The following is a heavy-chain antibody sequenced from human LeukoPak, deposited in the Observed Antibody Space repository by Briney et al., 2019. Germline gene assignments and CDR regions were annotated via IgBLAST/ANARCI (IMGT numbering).Heavy chain of an antibody. D-gene: IGHD5-18*01. CDR2: ISSSSSYI. J-gene: IGHJ4*02. Sequence: GGSLRLSCAASGFAFSSYSMNWVRQAPGKGLEWVSSISSSSSYIYYADSVKGRFTISRDNAKNSLYLQMNSLRAEDTAVYYCARDSRVQLWLRTQSRFDYWGQGTLVTVSS. CDR3: ARDSRVQLWLRTQSRFDY. V-gene: IGHV3-21*01. CDR1: GFAFSSYS.